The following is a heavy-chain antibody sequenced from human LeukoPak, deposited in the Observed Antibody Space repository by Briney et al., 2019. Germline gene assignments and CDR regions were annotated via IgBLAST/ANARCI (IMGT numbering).Heavy chain of an antibody. D-gene: IGHD2-15*01. CDR2: IYYSGST. CDR3: ARDIGGYCSGGSCSSGYYFDY. Sequence: SETLSLTCTVSVGSISSYYWSWIRQPPGKGLECTGYIYYSGSTNYTPTLKSRVTISVDTSKHQFSLMLSSVPAADTAVYYCARDIGGYCSGGSCSSGYYFDYWGQGTLVTVSS. V-gene: IGHV4-59*01. J-gene: IGHJ4*02. CDR1: VGSISSYY.